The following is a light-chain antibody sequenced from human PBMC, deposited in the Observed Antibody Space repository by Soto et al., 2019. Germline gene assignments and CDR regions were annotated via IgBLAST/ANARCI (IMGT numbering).Light chain of an antibody. CDR1: QSISRY. Sequence: EIVLTQSPGTLSLSPGERTTLSCRASQSISRYLAWYQQKPGQGPRLLIYGASSRATGTPDRFSGSGSGTDGTITINRLELEDGPLYYCQQYGSSTPTFGQGTKVDIK. V-gene: IGKV3-20*01. J-gene: IGKJ1*01. CDR2: GAS. CDR3: QQYGSSTPT.